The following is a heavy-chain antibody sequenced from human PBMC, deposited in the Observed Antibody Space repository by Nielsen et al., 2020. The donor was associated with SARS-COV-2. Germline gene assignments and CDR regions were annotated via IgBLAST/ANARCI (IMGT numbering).Heavy chain of an antibody. Sequence: GESLKISCAASGFTFSSYSMSWVRQAPGKGLTWVSTISGPADRTYYADSVKGRFTISRDNSKSTLYLQMSNLRAEDTAVYYCAKVEYSSGWYGAFDIWGQGTMVTVSS. CDR1: GFTFSSYS. D-gene: IGHD6-19*01. CDR2: ISGPADRT. CDR3: AKVEYSSGWYGAFDI. J-gene: IGHJ3*02. V-gene: IGHV3-23*01.